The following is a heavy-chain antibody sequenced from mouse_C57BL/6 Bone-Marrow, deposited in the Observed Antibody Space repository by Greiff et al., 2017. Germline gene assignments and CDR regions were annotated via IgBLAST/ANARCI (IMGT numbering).Heavy chain of an antibody. CDR1: GFNIKDDY. CDR3: TTDGNYEFAY. V-gene: IGHV14-4*01. CDR2: IDPENGDT. D-gene: IGHD2-1*01. Sequence: VQLKESGAELVRPGASVKLSCTASGFNIKDDYMHWVKQRPEQGLEWIGWIDPENGDTEYASKFQGKATITADTTSNTAYLQLSSLTSEDTAVYYCTTDGNYEFAYWGQGTLVTVSA. J-gene: IGHJ3*01.